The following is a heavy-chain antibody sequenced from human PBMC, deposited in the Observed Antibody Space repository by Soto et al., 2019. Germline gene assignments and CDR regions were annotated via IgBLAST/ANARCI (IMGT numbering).Heavy chain of an antibody. CDR3: ARGLYYYDSSGYYGN. Sequence: PGGSLRLSCAASGFTFSSYSMNWVRQAPGKGLEWVSSISSSSSYIYYAESVKGRFTISRDNAKNSLYLQMNSLRAEDTAVYYCARGLYYYDSSGYYGNWGQGTLVTVSS. D-gene: IGHD3-22*01. J-gene: IGHJ4*02. CDR1: GFTFSSYS. V-gene: IGHV3-21*01. CDR2: ISSSSSYI.